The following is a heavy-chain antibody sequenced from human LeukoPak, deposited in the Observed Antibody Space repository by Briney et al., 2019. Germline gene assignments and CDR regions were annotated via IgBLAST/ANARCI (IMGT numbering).Heavy chain of an antibody. J-gene: IGHJ4*02. D-gene: IGHD6-19*01. CDR1: GFTFGDYA. CDR3: ARVEPLPSSGIEVAADH. Sequence: GGSLRLSCAASGFTFGDYAMAWVRQAPGKGLEWVGSVRSKAYGGTTQYAASVKGRFTISRDDSTSIAYVQMNSLKSEDTAVYHCARVEPLPSSGIEVAADHWGQGTLVTVSS. CDR2: VRSKAYGGTT. V-gene: IGHV3-49*04.